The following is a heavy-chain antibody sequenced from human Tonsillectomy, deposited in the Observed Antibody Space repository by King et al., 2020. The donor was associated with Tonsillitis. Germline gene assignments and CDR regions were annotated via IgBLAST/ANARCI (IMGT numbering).Heavy chain of an antibody. J-gene: IGHJ4*02. CDR2: IKQDGSAQ. CDR3: ARGRYTSGWYPDYFDY. D-gene: IGHD6-19*01. V-gene: IGHV3-7*01. CDR1: GFTFSDYW. Sequence: VQLVESGGGLVQPGGSLRLSCAASGFTFSDYWMSWVRQAPGKGLEWVANIKQDGSAQYYVDSVKGQFTISRDNANNSLFLQINSPRAEDTALYYCARGRYTSGWYPDYFDYWGQGTLVTVSS.